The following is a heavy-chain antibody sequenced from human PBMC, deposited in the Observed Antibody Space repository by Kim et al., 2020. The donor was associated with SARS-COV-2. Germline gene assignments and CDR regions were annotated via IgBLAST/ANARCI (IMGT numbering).Heavy chain of an antibody. CDR2: IHSDDRGT. Sequence: GGSLRLSCAASGFTFSGYAMSWVRQAPGTGLECVSIIHSDDRGTDYADSVKGRFTVSRDNSKNTLYLQMNSLRAEDTAVYYCAKDRAPSRYNGLDVWGQGTTVTVSS. J-gene: IGHJ6*02. D-gene: IGHD3-10*01. V-gene: IGHV3-23*03. CDR3: AKDRAPSRYNGLDV. CDR1: GFTFSGYA.